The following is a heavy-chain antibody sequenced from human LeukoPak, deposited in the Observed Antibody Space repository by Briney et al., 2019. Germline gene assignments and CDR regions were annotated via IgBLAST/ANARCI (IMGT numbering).Heavy chain of an antibody. CDR2: IIGSGGST. CDR3: AKARIPVPGTAGVFGY. J-gene: IGHJ4*02. CDR1: GFTFSAYA. V-gene: IGHV3-23*01. D-gene: IGHD6-13*01. Sequence: PGGSLRLSCAASGFTFSAYAMSWVRQAPGKGLEWVSTIIGSGGSTFYADSVKGRFTISRDNSKSTLYLQMNSLTAEDAAVYYCAKARIPVPGTAGVFGYWGQGTLVTVSS.